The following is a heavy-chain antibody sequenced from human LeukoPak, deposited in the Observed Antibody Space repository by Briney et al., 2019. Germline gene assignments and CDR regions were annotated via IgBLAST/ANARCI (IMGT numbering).Heavy chain of an antibody. D-gene: IGHD3-22*01. Sequence: PSETLSLTCTVPGGSISSDYWSWIRQPPGKGLEWIGYIYYSGITNYNPSLKSRVTISVDTSKNQFSLKLSSVTAADTAVYYCARLHYDSSGYYYFDYWGQGTLVTVSS. CDR3: ARLHYDSSGYYYFDY. CDR2: IYYSGIT. CDR1: GGSISSDY. J-gene: IGHJ4*02. V-gene: IGHV4-59*08.